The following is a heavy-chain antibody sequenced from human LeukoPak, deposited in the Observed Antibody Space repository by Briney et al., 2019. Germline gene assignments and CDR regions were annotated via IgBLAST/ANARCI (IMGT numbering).Heavy chain of an antibody. CDR2: ISSSGSTI. V-gene: IGHV3-11*04. D-gene: IGHD3-22*01. CDR1: GFTFSDYY. CDR3: ARETRTYYYDSSGHDY. Sequence: PGGSLRLSCAASGFTFSDYYMSWIRQAPGKGLEWVSYISSSGSTIYYADSVKGRFTISRDNSKNTLYLQMNSLRAEDTAVYYCARETRTYYYDSSGHDYWGQGTLVTVSS. J-gene: IGHJ4*02.